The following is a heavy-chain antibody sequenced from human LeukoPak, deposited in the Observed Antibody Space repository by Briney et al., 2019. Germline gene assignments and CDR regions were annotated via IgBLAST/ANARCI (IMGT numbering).Heavy chain of an antibody. Sequence: ASVKVSCKASGGTFSSHAISWVRQAPGQGLEWMGGVIPIFGTANYAQNFQGRLTITADESTSTAYMELSSLRSEDTAVYYCASGKRYCSGGSCYHDAFDIWGQGTMVTVSS. CDR2: VIPIFGTA. V-gene: IGHV1-69*13. J-gene: IGHJ3*02. CDR1: GGTFSSHA. D-gene: IGHD2-15*01. CDR3: ASGKRYCSGGSCYHDAFDI.